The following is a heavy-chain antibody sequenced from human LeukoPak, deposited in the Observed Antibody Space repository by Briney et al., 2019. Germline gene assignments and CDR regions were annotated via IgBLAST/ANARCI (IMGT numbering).Heavy chain of an antibody. J-gene: IGHJ6*03. D-gene: IGHD6-13*01. Sequence: SETLPLTCTVSGGSISMYYWSWIRQPAGKGPGLIGRWLSSGITNYNPSLKSRVSMSVDTSKNQFSLKLTSVTAADTAVYYCARDGYGSSMDVWSKGTTVTVSS. CDR3: ARDGYGSSMDV. V-gene: IGHV4-4*07. CDR2: WLSSGIT. CDR1: GGSISMYY.